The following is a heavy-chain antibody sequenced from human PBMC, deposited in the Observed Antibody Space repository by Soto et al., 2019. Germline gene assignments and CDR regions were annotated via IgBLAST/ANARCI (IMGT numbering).Heavy chain of an antibody. J-gene: IGHJ3*02. Sequence: QVQLVESGGGVVQPGRSLRLSCAASGFTFSSYGMHWVRQAPGKGLEWVAVIWYDGSNKYYADSVKGRFTISRDNSKNTLYLQMNSLRAEDTAVYYCARDKGELEQTDAFDIWGQGTMVTVSS. CDR3: ARDKGELEQTDAFDI. D-gene: IGHD1-1*01. V-gene: IGHV3-33*01. CDR1: GFTFSSYG. CDR2: IWYDGSNK.